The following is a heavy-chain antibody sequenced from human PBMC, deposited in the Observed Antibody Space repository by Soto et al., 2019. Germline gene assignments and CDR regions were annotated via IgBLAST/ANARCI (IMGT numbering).Heavy chain of an antibody. V-gene: IGHV3-23*01. D-gene: IGHD3-16*01. CDR2: ISGSGGRS. Sequence: DVQLLDSGGGLVQPGGSLRLSCAASGFTFSKYAMTWVRHGPGKGLEWGSGISGSGGRSYYADSVKGRFTISRDNSKSTLYLQMNSMRAEDTAVYYCAKSYFVWSSEQPYYFDYWGQGTLGTVSS. J-gene: IGHJ4*02. CDR1: GFTFSKYA. CDR3: AKSYFVWSSEQPYYFDY.